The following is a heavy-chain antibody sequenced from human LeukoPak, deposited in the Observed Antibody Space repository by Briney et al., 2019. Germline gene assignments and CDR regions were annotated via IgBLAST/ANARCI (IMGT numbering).Heavy chain of an antibody. CDR1: GFTFSTYA. D-gene: IGHD3-10*01. Sequence: PGGSLRLSCAASGFTFSTYAMSWVRQAPGKGLEWVSGISGSGGSTYYADSVKGRFTISRDNSQNTLYLQMNSLRGEDTAVYYCAKIHLGSHWVDFDYWGQGTLVTVSS. CDR3: AKIHLGSHWVDFDY. CDR2: ISGSGGST. V-gene: IGHV3-23*01. J-gene: IGHJ4*02.